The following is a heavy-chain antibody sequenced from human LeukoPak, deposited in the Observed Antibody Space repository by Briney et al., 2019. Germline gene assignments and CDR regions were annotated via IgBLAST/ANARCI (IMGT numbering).Heavy chain of an antibody. V-gene: IGHV4-59*02. CDR3: AISNTVRRPFFDP. Sequence: SETLSLTCIGSSDSVNTYYCSWIRQPPGKGLEWIGYIYYGGSTKYNPSLKSRVTISVDTSKNQLSLKPTSVTAADTAVYYCAISNTVRRPFFDPWGPGTLVTVSS. CDR2: IYYGGST. J-gene: IGHJ5*02. CDR1: SDSVNTYY. D-gene: IGHD4-11*01.